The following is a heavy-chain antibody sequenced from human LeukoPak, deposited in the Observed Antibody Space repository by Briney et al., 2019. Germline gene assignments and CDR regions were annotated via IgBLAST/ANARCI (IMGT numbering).Heavy chain of an antibody. V-gene: IGHV4-59*13. CDR1: GGSISSFY. J-gene: IGHJ5*02. CDR3: VTGRYSYGWYDH. CDR2: MYYGGSP. Sequence: SQTLSLTCTVSGGSISSFYWSWIRQPPGKGLEWIGYMYYGGSPNYNPSLKSRVITSLDTSKKQFSLKLNSVTTADTAVYYCVTGRYSYGWYDHWGQGILVIVSS. D-gene: IGHD1-26*01.